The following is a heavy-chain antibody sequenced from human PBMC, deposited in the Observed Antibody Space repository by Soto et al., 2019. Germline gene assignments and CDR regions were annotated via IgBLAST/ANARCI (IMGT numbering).Heavy chain of an antibody. J-gene: IGHJ5*02. CDR1: GGSFSGYY. CDR2: INHSGST. Sequence: SETLSLACAVYGGSFSGYYWSWIRQPPGKGLEWIGEINHSGSTNYNPSLKSRVTISVDTSKNQFSLKLSSVTAADTAVYYCARGRGVRGKVVPAASKGHNWIDPWGQGTLVTVSS. V-gene: IGHV4-34*01. D-gene: IGHD2-2*01. CDR3: ARGRGVRGKVVPAASKGHNWIDP.